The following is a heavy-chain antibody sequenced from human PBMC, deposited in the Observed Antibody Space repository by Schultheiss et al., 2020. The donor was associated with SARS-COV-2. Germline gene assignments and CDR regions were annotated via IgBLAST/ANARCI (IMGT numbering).Heavy chain of an antibody. CDR2: INHRGST. V-gene: IGHV4-34*01. D-gene: IGHD3-3*01. Sequence: SETLSLTCAVYGGSFSGYSWSWIRQPPGKGLEWIGEINHRGSTNYNPSLKSRVTISVDTSKNQFSLKLRSVTAADTAVYFCARRGGGGFWNSGDYYYGMDVWGQGTTVTVSS. CDR1: GGSFSGYS. CDR3: ARRGGGGFWNSGDYYYGMDV. J-gene: IGHJ6*02.